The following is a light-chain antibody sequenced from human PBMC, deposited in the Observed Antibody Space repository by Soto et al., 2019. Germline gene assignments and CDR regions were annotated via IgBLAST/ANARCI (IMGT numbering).Light chain of an antibody. J-gene: IGLJ3*02. V-gene: IGLV2-14*01. CDR2: EVS. CDR3: SSFTSTSTV. CDR1: SSDVGGYNF. Sequence: QSVLTQPASVSGSPGQSITISCTGTSSDVGGYNFVSWYQHHPGKAPKLMIYEVSNRPSGVSNRFSGSKSGNTASLTISGLQAEDEANYYCSSFTSTSTVFGGGTKLTVL.